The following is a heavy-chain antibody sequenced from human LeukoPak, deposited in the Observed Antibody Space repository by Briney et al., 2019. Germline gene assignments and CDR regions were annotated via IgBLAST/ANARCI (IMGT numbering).Heavy chain of an antibody. CDR1: GFTFSNYC. CDR2: ITGGGVA. J-gene: IGHJ5*02. CDR3: AKGRGTGGVDWFDP. Sequence: GGSLRLSCAASGFTFSNYCMMWVRRAPGKGLEWVSSITGGGVAYYVDSVKGRFTVSRDNSKNTLYLQINSLTAEDTAFYYCAKGRGTGGVDWFDPWGQGNLVNVSS. V-gene: IGHV3-23*01. D-gene: IGHD2-8*02.